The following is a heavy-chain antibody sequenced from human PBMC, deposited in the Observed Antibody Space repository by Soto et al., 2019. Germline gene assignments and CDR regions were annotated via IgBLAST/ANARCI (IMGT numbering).Heavy chain of an antibody. CDR2: ISYDGSNK. CDR3: ARNYYGSGSYYNFDY. J-gene: IGHJ4*02. Sequence: LRLSCAASGFTFSIYAMHWVRQAPVKGLEWVAVISYDGSNKYYADSVKGRFTISRDNSKNTLYLQMNSLRAEDTAVYYCARNYYGSGSYYNFDYWGQGTLVTVSS. V-gene: IGHV3-30-3*01. CDR1: GFTFSIYA. D-gene: IGHD3-10*01.